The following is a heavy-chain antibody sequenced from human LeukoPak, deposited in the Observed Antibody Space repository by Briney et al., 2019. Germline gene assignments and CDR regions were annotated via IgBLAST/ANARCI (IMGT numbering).Heavy chain of an antibody. CDR1: GFTFSSYS. V-gene: IGHV3-21*01. CDR3: ARGDPYYYDSSGYRSWDY. CDR2: ISSSSYI. D-gene: IGHD3-22*01. Sequence: NPGGSLRLSCAASGFTFSSYSMTWVRQAPGKGLEWVSSISSSSYIYYADSVKGRFTISRDNAKNSLYLQMNSLRAEDTAVYYCARGDPYYYDSSGYRSWDYWGQGTLVTVSS. J-gene: IGHJ4*02.